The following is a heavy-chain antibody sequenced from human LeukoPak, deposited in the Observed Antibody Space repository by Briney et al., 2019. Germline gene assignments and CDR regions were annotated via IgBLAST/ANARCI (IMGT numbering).Heavy chain of an antibody. V-gene: IGHV3-7*03. CDR2: VNRDGSEA. CDR1: GFTFSTYW. Sequence: GGSLRLSCSASGFTFSTYWMSWVRQVPGRGPEWVANVNRDGSEAYYLDSVKGRFTISKDNAKNSLYLQMNSLRAEDTALYHCARNNGMDVWGQGTTVIVSS. J-gene: IGHJ6*02. CDR3: ARNNGMDV.